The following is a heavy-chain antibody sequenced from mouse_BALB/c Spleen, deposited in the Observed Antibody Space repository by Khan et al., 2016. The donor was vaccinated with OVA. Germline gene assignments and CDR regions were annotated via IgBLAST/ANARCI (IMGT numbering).Heavy chain of an antibody. V-gene: IGHV6-6*02. CDR1: AFTFLNYL. CDR2: IRLKSNNYTT. J-gene: IGHJ2*01. Sequence: EVKLEESGGGLVQPGGSMHLSCVASAFTFLNYLMNWVRQSPEKGLEWVAEIRLKSNNYTTHYAESVKGRFTISRDESRTSVYLHMNNLRAEDTGIYYCTPSPFDYWGRGTTLTVSS. CDR3: TPSPFDY.